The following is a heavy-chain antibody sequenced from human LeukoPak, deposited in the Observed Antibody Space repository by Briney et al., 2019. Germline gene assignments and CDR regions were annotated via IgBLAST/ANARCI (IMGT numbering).Heavy chain of an antibody. CDR1: GFNFNDYD. D-gene: IGHD2/OR15-2a*01. Sequence: GGSLRLSCAASGFNFNDYDINWVRQVPGKGLEWVSGINWNSVHIGYADSVKGRFTISRDNAKNSLYLQMNSLRPEDTALYYCAKGGIHRGYYFYYMDVWGKGTTVTISS. V-gene: IGHV3-9*01. J-gene: IGHJ6*03. CDR2: INWNSVHI. CDR3: AKGGIHRGYYFYYMDV.